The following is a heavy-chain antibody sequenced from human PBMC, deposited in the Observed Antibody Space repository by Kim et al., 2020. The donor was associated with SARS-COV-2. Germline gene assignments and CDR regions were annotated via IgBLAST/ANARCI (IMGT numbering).Heavy chain of an antibody. D-gene: IGHD6-13*01. J-gene: IGHJ5*02. Sequence: GESLKISCAASGFTFSSYTMNWVRQAPGKGLEWVSSFTSTHGYIYNADSVKGRFTIARDNAKNSLYLHMNSLRVEDTAVYYCVRAGDSSTWRSFHWFDPWGQGTLVTVSS. CDR3: VRAGDSSTWRSFHWFDP. CDR2: FTSTHGYI. CDR1: GFTFSSYT. V-gene: IGHV3-21*01.